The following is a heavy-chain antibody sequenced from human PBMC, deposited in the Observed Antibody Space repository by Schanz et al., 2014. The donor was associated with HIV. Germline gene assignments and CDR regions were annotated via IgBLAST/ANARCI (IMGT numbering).Heavy chain of an antibody. J-gene: IGHJ6*02. CDR1: GFTFSSYG. D-gene: IGHD2-21*02. Sequence: VQLVESGGGVVQPGRSLRLSCAASGFTFSSYGMHWVRQAPGKGLEWVAAISGSGGSTYYADSVKGRITISRDNSKNAVHVQMNSLRADDTAVYFCAKDLAFNPRDEHFAMDVWGQGTTVIVSS. V-gene: IGHV3-23*04. CDR2: ISGSGGST. CDR3: AKDLAFNPRDEHFAMDV.